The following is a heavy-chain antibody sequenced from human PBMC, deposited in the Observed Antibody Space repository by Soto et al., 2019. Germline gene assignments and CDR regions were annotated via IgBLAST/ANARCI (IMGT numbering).Heavy chain of an antibody. Sequence: EVQLVESGGGLVQPGRSLRLSCAASGFTFDDYAIHWVRQAPGRGLEWVAGISCNGASIGYADVVKGRFTISRDNAKNSLHLKMNSVRSEDTALYYCANLPLYGSGFDCWGQGTLVTVSS. V-gene: IGHV3-9*01. CDR1: GFTFDDYA. J-gene: IGHJ4*02. CDR3: ANLPLYGSGFDC. CDR2: ISCNGASI. D-gene: IGHD3-10*01.